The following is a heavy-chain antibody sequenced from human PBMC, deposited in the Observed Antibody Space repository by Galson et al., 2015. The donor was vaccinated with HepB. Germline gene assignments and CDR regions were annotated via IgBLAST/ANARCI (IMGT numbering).Heavy chain of an antibody. D-gene: IGHD6-13*01. J-gene: IGHJ5*02. Sequence: QSGAEVKKPGESLKISCKGSGYSFTSYWIGWVRQMPGKGLEWMGIIYPGDSDTRYSPSFQGQVTISADKSISTAYLQWSSLKASDTAMYYCARSTGGISSSWTNNWFDPWGQGTLVTVSS. CDR3: ARSTGGISSSWTNNWFDP. CDR2: IYPGDSDT. CDR1: GYSFTSYW. V-gene: IGHV5-51*03.